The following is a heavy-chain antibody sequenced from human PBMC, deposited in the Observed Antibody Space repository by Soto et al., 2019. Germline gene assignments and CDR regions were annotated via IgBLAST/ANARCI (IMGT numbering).Heavy chain of an antibody. D-gene: IGHD3-22*01. J-gene: IGHJ4*02. CDR3: ARRTTMIVVVISGEYYFDY. Sequence: SETLSLTCTVSGGSISSSSYYWGWIRQPPGKGLEWIGSIYYSGSTYYNPSLKSRVTISVDTSKNQFSLKLSSVTAADTAVYYCARRTTMIVVVISGEYYFDYWGQGTLVTVSS. CDR2: IYYSGST. CDR1: GGSISSSSYY. V-gene: IGHV4-39*01.